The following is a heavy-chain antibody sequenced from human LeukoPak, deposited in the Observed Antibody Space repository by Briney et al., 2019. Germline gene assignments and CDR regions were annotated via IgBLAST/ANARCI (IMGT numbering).Heavy chain of an antibody. D-gene: IGHD3-22*01. CDR3: ANRGLYYYDSSGYAH. CDR1: GFTFSSYA. Sequence: GGSLRLSCAASGFTFSSYAMSWVRQAPGKGREWGSAISGSGGSTYYADSVKGRFTISRDNSKNTLYLQMNSLRAEDTAVYYCANRGLYYYDSSGYAHWGQGTLVTVSS. CDR2: ISGSGGST. V-gene: IGHV3-23*01. J-gene: IGHJ4*02.